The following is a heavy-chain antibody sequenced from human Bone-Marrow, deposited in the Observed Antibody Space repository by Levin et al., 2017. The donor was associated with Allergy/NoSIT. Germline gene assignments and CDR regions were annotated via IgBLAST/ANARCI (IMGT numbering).Heavy chain of an antibody. D-gene: IGHD2-2*02. CDR3: ARDSSALLCSSTSCYTNWFDP. J-gene: IGHJ5*02. Sequence: GGSLRLSCAASGFTFSSYSMNWVRQAPGKGLEWVSSISSSSSYIYYADSVKGRFTISRDNAKNSLYLQMNSLRAEDTAVYYCARDSSALLCSSTSCYTNWFDPWGQGTLVTVSS. CDR2: ISSSSSYI. CDR1: GFTFSSYS. V-gene: IGHV3-21*01.